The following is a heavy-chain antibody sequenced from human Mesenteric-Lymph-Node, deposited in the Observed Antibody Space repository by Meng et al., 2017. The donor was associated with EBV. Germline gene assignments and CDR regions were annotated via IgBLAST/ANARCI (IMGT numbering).Heavy chain of an antibody. Sequence: QVQLHHSGPGLVTTSQTLSLTCAISGDSVSTIRAAWNWIRQSPSGGLEWLGRTYYKSKWYNDYAESVKSRIPINPATSKNQFSLQLNSVTPEDTAVYYCARDPAAFDFWGQGILVTVSS. V-gene: IGHV6-1*01. CDR1: GDSVSTIRAA. J-gene: IGHJ4*02. D-gene: IGHD6-25*01. CDR2: TYYKSKWYN. CDR3: ARDPAAFDF.